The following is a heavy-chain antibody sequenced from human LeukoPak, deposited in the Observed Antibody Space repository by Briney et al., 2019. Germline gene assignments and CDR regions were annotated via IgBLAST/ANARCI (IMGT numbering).Heavy chain of an antibody. J-gene: IGHJ4*02. CDR1: RFIFRRNG. CDR2: IWYDGSKT. D-gene: IGHD5-18*01. Sequence: GGSLRLSCAASRFIFRRNGMHWVRQVPGKGLEWVALIWYDGSKTYYADSVKGRFTISRDNSRNTLFLQMNSLRAEDTAVYYCARAVGYDASTETAMDGLDYWGQGTLVTVSS. CDR3: ARAVGYDASTETAMDGLDY. V-gene: IGHV3-33*01.